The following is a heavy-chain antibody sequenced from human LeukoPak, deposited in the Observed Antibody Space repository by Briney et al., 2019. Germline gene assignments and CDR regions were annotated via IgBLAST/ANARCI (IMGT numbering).Heavy chain of an antibody. CDR1: GFTFSSYS. CDR3: AKARYYDSSGYYAFDI. D-gene: IGHD3-22*01. J-gene: IGHJ3*02. Sequence: GALRLSCAASGFTFSSYSMNWVRQAPGKGLEWVSSISSSSSYIYYADSVKGRFTISRDNSKNTLYLQMNSLRAEDTAVYYCAKARYYDSSGYYAFDIWGQGTMVTVSS. CDR2: ISSSSSYI. V-gene: IGHV3-21*01.